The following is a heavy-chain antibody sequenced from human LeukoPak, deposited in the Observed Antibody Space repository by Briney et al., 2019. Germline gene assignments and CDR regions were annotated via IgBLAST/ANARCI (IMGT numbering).Heavy chain of an antibody. CDR1: GYTFTGYY. V-gene: IGHV1-2*06. J-gene: IGHJ4*02. CDR3: ARDYGSGSYTSAADY. CDR2: INPNSGGT. Sequence: ASVKVSCKASGYTFTGYYMHWVRQAPGQGLEWMGRINPNSGGTNYAQKFQGRVTMTRDTSISTAYMELSRLRSDDTAVYYCARDYGSGSYTSAADYWGQGTLVTVSS. D-gene: IGHD3-10*01.